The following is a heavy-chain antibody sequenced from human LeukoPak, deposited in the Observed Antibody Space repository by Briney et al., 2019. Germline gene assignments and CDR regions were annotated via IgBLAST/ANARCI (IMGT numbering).Heavy chain of an antibody. Sequence: SETLSLTCTVSGGSISSYCWSWIRQPAGKGLEWIGRIYTSGSTNYNPSLKSRVTMSVDTSKNQFSLKLSSVTAADTAVYYCARRGNIRYCSSTSCLFNDYWGQGTLVTVSS. D-gene: IGHD2-2*01. CDR3: ARRGNIRYCSSTSCLFNDY. CDR2: IYTSGST. CDR1: GGSISSYC. J-gene: IGHJ4*02. V-gene: IGHV4-4*07.